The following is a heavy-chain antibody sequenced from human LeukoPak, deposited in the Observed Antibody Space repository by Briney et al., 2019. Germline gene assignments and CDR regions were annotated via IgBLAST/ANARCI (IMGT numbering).Heavy chain of an antibody. CDR2: IYYSGST. D-gene: IGHD6-13*01. Sequence: SSQTLSLTCTVSGGSVSSGSYYWSRIRQPPGKGLEWIGYIYYSGSTNYNPSLKSRVTISVDTSKNQFSLKLSSVTAADTAVYYCARRRGSSSWYGRGFDYWGQGTLVTVSS. CDR1: GGSVSSGSYY. J-gene: IGHJ4*02. V-gene: IGHV4-61*01. CDR3: ARRRGSSSWYGRGFDY.